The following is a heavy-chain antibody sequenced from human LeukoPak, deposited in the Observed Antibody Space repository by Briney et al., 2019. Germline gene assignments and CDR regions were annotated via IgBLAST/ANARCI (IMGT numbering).Heavy chain of an antibody. D-gene: IGHD3-3*01. CDR1: GGSFSGYY. Sequence: PAETLSLTCAVYGGSFSGYYWSWIRQPPGRGLEWIGEINHSGSTNYNPSLKSRVTISVDTSKNQFSLKLSSVTAADTAVYYCARGYDFWSGSFYDYYYMDVWGKGTTVTVSS. CDR3: ARGYDFWSGSFYDYYYMDV. CDR2: INHSGST. J-gene: IGHJ6*03. V-gene: IGHV4-34*01.